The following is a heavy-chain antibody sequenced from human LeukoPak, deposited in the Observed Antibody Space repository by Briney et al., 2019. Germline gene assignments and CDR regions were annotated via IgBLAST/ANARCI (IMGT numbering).Heavy chain of an antibody. CDR2: ISAYNGNT. Sequence: ASVKVSCKASGYTFTSYGISWVRQAPGQGLEWMGWISAYNGNTNYAQKLQGRVTMTTDTSTSTVYMELRSLRSDDTAVYYCARDSSKWSFDAFDIWGQGTMVTVSS. CDR3: ARDSSKWSFDAFDI. J-gene: IGHJ3*02. V-gene: IGHV1-18*01. CDR1: GYTFTSYG. D-gene: IGHD2-15*01.